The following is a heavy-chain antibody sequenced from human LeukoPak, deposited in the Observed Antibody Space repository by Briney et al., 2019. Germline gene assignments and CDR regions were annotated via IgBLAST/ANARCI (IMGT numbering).Heavy chain of an antibody. CDR2: ISYDGSNK. D-gene: IGHD2-21*02. V-gene: IGHV3-30*18. CDR1: GFTFSSYG. Sequence: GGSLRLSCAASGFTFSSYGMHWVRQAPGKGLEWVAVISYDGSNKYYADSVKGRFTISRDNSKNTLYLQMNSLRAEDTAVYYCAKDLERRIVVVTASAVDYWGQGTLVTVSS. CDR3: AKDLERRIVVVTASAVDY. J-gene: IGHJ4*02.